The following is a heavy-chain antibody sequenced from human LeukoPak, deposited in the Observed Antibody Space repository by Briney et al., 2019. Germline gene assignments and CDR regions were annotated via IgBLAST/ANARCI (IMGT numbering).Heavy chain of an antibody. CDR2: IYHSGST. Sequence: SETLPLTCAVSGYSISSGYYWGWIRQPPGKGLEWIGSIYHSGSTYYNPSLKSRVTISVDTSKNQFSLKLSSVTAADTAVYYCASTWTNAFDIWGQGTMVTVSS. CDR3: ASTWTNAFDI. V-gene: IGHV4-38-2*01. CDR1: GYSISSGYY. J-gene: IGHJ3*02. D-gene: IGHD3/OR15-3a*01.